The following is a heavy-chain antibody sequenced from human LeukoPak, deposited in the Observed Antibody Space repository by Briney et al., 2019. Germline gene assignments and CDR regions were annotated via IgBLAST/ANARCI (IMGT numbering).Heavy chain of an antibody. CDR3: ARDLGSMVLTPYFDY. D-gene: IGHD4/OR15-4a*01. V-gene: IGHV3-30-3*01. CDR1: AFTCYSYA. Sequence: YLTFTCAGSAFTCYSYALHRQRQGPGKGLEWVAVISYDGSNKYYADYVRGRFTISRDNSKNTLYLQMNSLRAEDTAVYYCARDLGSMVLTPYFDYWGQGTLVTVSS. CDR2: ISYDGSNK. J-gene: IGHJ4*02.